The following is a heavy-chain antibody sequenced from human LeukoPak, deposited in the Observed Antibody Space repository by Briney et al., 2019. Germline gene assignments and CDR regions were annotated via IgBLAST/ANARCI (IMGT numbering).Heavy chain of an antibody. D-gene: IGHD2-8*01. CDR2: IKQDGSEE. CDR3: AKENVALMAYAAFHNWFDP. J-gene: IGHJ5*02. Sequence: PGGSLRLSCTGFGFSFSGYWMSWVRQAPGKGLEWVANIKQDGSEEYYVDSVKGRFTISRDNAKSSLYLQMDNLRVEDTAVYYCAKENVALMAYAAFHNWFDPWGQGTLVTVSS. V-gene: IGHV3-7*03. CDR1: GFSFSGYW.